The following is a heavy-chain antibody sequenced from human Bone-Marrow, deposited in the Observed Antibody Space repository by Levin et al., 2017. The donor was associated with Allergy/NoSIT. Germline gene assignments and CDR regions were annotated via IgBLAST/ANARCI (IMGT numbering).Heavy chain of an antibody. J-gene: IGHJ5*02. CDR2: VHYSGIT. Sequence: PSETLSLTCTVSGASITSYFWSWIRQPPGKGLEWIGYVHYSGITDYNLSLKRRVTMSVDTSQNQFSLKVSSVTAADTAVYYCARDRYWGSWRYRGNWFDPWGQGTLVTVSS. V-gene: IGHV4-59*01. D-gene: IGHD3-16*02. CDR1: GASITSYF. CDR3: ARDRYWGSWRYRGNWFDP.